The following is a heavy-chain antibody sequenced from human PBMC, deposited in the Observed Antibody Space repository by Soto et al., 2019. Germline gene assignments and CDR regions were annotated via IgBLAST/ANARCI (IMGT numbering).Heavy chain of an antibody. CDR1: GGSISSGGYY. CDR2: IYYSGST. CDR3: ARVVKYDYVWGSYRYSIYFDY. J-gene: IGHJ4*02. Sequence: QVQLQESGPGLVKPSQTLSLTCTVSGGSISSGGYYWSWIRQHPGKGLEWIGYIYYSGSTYYNPSRKSRVTISVDTSKNQFSLKLSSVTAADTAVYYCARVVKYDYVWGSYRYSIYFDYWGQGTLVTVSS. V-gene: IGHV4-31*03. D-gene: IGHD3-16*02.